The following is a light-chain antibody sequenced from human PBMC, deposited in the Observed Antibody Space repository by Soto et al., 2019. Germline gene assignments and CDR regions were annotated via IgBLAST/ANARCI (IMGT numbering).Light chain of an antibody. CDR2: DDN. V-gene: IGLV1-51*01. J-gene: IGLJ1*01. CDR1: SSNIGGNS. CDR3: GSWDSSLSDYV. Sequence: VLTQPPSVSAAPGQKVTISCSGSSSNIGGNSVSWYQQLPGTAPKLLTYDDNKRPSGIPDRFSGSKSGTSATLGITGFQTGDEADYYCGSWDSSLSDYVFGTGTKVTV.